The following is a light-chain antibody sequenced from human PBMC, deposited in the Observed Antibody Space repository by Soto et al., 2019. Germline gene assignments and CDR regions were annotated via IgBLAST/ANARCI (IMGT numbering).Light chain of an antibody. V-gene: IGLV1-44*01. J-gene: IGLJ2*01. Sequence: QLVLRQPPSASGTPGQRVTISCSGRSSNIGSNIVNWYQQLPGTAPKLLIYSNDQRPSGVPDRFSGSKSGTSASLAISGLQSEDEADYYCSAWDASLNAVLFGGGTKVTVL. CDR3: SAWDASLNAVL. CDR1: SSNIGSNI. CDR2: SND.